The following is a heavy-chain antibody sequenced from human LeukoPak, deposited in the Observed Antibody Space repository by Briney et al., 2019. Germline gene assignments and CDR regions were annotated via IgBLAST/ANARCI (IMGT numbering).Heavy chain of an antibody. D-gene: IGHD2-2*03. J-gene: IGHJ3*02. CDR2: LAYDGSNK. V-gene: IGHV3-30*18. Sequence: GGSLRLSCAASGFTFSTYGMHWVRQAPGKGLEWMALLAYDGSNKYYADSVKGRFTISRDNSKNTVYLQMNSLRAEDTAVYYCAKGGYCSSTSCYQGVFDIWGQGTTVTVSS. CDR1: GFTFSTYG. CDR3: AKGGYCSSTSCYQGVFDI.